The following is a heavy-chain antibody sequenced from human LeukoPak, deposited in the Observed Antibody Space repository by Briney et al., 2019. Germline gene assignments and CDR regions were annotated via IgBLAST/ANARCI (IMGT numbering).Heavy chain of an antibody. D-gene: IGHD3-9*01. Sequence: SETPSLTCTVSGGSISSYYWSWIRQPPGKGLEWIGYIYYSGSTNYNPSLKSRVTISVDTSKNQFSLKLSSVTAADTAVYYCARRPVLRYFDGDDAFDIWGQGTMVTVSS. CDR2: IYYSGST. CDR3: ARRPVLRYFDGDDAFDI. CDR1: GGSISSYY. V-gene: IGHV4-59*08. J-gene: IGHJ3*02.